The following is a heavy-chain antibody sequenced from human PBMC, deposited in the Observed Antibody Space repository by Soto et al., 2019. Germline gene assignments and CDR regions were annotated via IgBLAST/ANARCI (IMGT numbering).Heavy chain of an antibody. J-gene: IGHJ4*02. V-gene: IGHV1-69*01. D-gene: IGHD1-7*01. CDR3: APGEWELPHF. CDR1: GGIFSNDP. CDR2: IIPAIGKP. Sequence: QVQLVQSGAEMKKPGSSVKVSCKASGGIFSNDPISWVRQAPGQGLEWMGGIIPAIGKPDYAQKYQDRVTIDASESTSTAYMELTNLVSHDKAVYYGAPGEWELPHFWGQGTLVTVSS.